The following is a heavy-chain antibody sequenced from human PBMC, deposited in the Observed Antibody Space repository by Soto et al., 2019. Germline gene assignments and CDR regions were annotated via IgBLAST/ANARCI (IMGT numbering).Heavy chain of an antibody. CDR1: GFTFSSYG. CDR3: AKDLLGPGRAYGMDV. D-gene: IGHD7-27*01. CDR2: ISYDGSNN. Sequence: QVQLVESGGGVVQPGRSLRLSCAASGFTFSSYGMHWVRQAPGKGLEWVAVISYDGSNNYYADSVKGRFTISRDNSKNTLYLQINSLRAEDTAVYYCAKDLLGPGRAYGMDVWGQGTTVTVSS. V-gene: IGHV3-30*18. J-gene: IGHJ6*02.